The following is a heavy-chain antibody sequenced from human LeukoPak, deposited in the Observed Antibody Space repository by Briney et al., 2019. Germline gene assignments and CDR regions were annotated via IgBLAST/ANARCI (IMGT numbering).Heavy chain of an antibody. J-gene: IGHJ4*02. CDR3: ARGIAATINDY. V-gene: IGHV4-59*01. CDR2: IFCNRST. CDR1: GASITDYY. D-gene: IGHD5-12*01. Sequence: SETLSLTCNVSGASITDYYWSWIRQPPGKGLEWIGYIFCNRSTNYNPPLKSRVTISVDTSKKQFSLKVYSVTAADTAVYFCARGIAATINDYWGQGKLVTVSS.